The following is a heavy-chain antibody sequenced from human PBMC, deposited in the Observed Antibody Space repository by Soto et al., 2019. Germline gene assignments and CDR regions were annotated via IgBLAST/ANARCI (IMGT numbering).Heavy chain of an antibody. CDR2: MNPNSGNT. Sequence: ASVKVSCKASGYTFTSYDINWVRQATGQGLEWMGWMNPNSGNTGYAQKFQGRVTMTRNTSISTAYMELSSLRSEDTAVYYCARGRIVVVPAAGFNYWGQGTLVTVSS. J-gene: IGHJ4*02. D-gene: IGHD2-2*01. CDR3: ARGRIVVVPAAGFNY. V-gene: IGHV1-8*01. CDR1: GYTFTSYD.